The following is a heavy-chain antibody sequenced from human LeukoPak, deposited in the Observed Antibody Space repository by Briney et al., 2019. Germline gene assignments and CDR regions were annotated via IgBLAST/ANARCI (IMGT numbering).Heavy chain of an antibody. J-gene: IGHJ6*02. Sequence: GGSLRLSCAASGFTFSSYEMNWVRQAPGKGLEWVPYISSSGSTIYYADSVKGRFTISRDNAKNSLYLQMNSLRAEDTAVYYCARTQQHYYYYYGMDVWGQGTTVTVSS. D-gene: IGHD6-13*01. CDR3: ARTQQHYYYYYGMDV. V-gene: IGHV3-48*03. CDR1: GFTFSSYE. CDR2: ISSSGSTI.